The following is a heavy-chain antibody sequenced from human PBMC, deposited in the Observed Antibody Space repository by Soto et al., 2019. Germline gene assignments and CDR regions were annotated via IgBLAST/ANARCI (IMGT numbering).Heavy chain of an antibody. CDR1: GYTFTSYA. CDR2: INAGNGNI. CDR3: ARLYLSNRGWFDP. Sequence: ASVKVSCKASGYTFTSYAMHWVRQAPGQRLEWMGWINAGNGNIKYSQKFQGRITITRDTSASTAYMELSSLRSEDTAVYYCARLYLSNRGWFDPWGQGTLVTVSS. V-gene: IGHV1-3*01. J-gene: IGHJ5*02. D-gene: IGHD7-27*01.